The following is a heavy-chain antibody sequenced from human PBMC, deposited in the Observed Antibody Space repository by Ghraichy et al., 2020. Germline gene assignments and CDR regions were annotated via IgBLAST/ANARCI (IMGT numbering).Heavy chain of an antibody. CDR2: IYYSGST. Sequence: SETLSLTCTVSGGSISSGDYYWSWIRQPPGKGLEWIGYIYYSGSTYYNPSLKSRVTISVDTSKNQFSLKLSSVTAADTAVYYCARAYGDYDWYFDLWGRGTLVTVSS. D-gene: IGHD4-17*01. CDR3: ARAYGDYDWYFDL. CDR1: GGSISSGDYY. J-gene: IGHJ2*01. V-gene: IGHV4-30-4*01.